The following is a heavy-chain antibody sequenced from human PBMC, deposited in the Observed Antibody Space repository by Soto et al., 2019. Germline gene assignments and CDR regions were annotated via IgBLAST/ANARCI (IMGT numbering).Heavy chain of an antibody. V-gene: IGHV3-21*01. CDR2: ISSCSSYI. CDR1: GFTFSSYS. D-gene: IGHD3-3*01. Sequence: GGSLRLSCAASGFTFSSYSINWVRQAPGKGLEWVSSISSCSSYIYYADSVKGRFTISRDNAKNSLYLQMNSLRAEDTAVYYCARGNVLRFLEWFPTYGMDVWGQGTTVTVSS. J-gene: IGHJ6*02. CDR3: ARGNVLRFLEWFPTYGMDV.